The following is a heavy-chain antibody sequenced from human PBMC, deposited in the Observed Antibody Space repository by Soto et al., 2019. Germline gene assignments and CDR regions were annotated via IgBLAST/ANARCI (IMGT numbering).Heavy chain of an antibody. V-gene: IGHV5-51*01. CDR2: IYPGDSDI. J-gene: IGHJ4*02. CDR1: GYSFTNYW. D-gene: IGHD2-15*01. Sequence: GESLKISCEASGYSFTNYWIGWVRQKPGKGLEWMGIIYPGDSDIKYSPSFQGQATISVDTSVSTAYLQWSSLKASDTAMYYCARLGYCSGRSCHTLYYFDSWGQGTLVTVSS. CDR3: ARLGYCSGRSCHTLYYFDS.